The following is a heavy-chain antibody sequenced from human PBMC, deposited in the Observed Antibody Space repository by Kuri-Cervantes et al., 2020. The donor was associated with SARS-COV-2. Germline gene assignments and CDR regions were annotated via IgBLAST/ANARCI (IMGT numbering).Heavy chain of an antibody. D-gene: IGHD3-10*02. CDR3: AKVFGVGSNIKYFDY. CDR2: ITWDGGSA. Sequence: GESLKISCAASGFTLDDYGMYWVRQAPGKGLEWVSCITWDGGSAFYADSVKGRFTISRDSSKNSLYLQMNSLRVEDTALYYCAKVFGVGSNIKYFDYWGQGTVVPSPQ. J-gene: IGHJ4*02. CDR1: GFTLDDYG. V-gene: IGHV3-43D*03.